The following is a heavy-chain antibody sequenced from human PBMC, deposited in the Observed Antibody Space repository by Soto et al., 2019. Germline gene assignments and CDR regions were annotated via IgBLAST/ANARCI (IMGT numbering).Heavy chain of an antibody. CDR1: GFNFSSYS. CDR2: ISSSSSYI. Sequence: GGSLRLSCAASGFNFSSYSMNWVRQAPGKGLEWVSSISSSSSYIYYADSVKGRFTISRDNAKNSLYLQMNSLGAEDTAVYYCARTGIAAAANLFYYFDYWGQGTLVTVSS. V-gene: IGHV3-21*01. CDR3: ARTGIAAAANLFYYFDY. J-gene: IGHJ4*02. D-gene: IGHD6-13*01.